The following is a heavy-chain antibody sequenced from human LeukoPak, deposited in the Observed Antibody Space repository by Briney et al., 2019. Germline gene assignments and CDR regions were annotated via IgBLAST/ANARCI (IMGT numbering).Heavy chain of an antibody. D-gene: IGHD3-22*01. Sequence: GGSLRLSCAASGFTFSDYYMSWIRQAPGKGLEWVSYISSSGSTIYYADSVKGRFTISRDNAKNSLYLQMNSLRAEDTAVYYCARAWTRTTMIAADYWGQGTRVTVSS. V-gene: IGHV3-11*04. CDR2: ISSSGSTI. CDR3: ARAWTRTTMIAADY. J-gene: IGHJ4*02. CDR1: GFTFSDYY.